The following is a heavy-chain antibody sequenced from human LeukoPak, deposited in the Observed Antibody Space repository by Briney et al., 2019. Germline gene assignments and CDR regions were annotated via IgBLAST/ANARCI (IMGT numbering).Heavy chain of an antibody. V-gene: IGHV3-49*03. Sequence: PGGSLRLSCTASGFTFGDYAMSWIRQAPGKGLEWVVFIRSKAYGETADYAASVKGRFTISRDDSKAIAYLQMNSLKTEDTAVYHCTRDRGAYNLYDYWGQGTLVTVSS. D-gene: IGHD1-1*01. CDR2: IRSKAYGETA. CDR3: TRDRGAYNLYDY. CDR1: GFTFGDYA. J-gene: IGHJ4*02.